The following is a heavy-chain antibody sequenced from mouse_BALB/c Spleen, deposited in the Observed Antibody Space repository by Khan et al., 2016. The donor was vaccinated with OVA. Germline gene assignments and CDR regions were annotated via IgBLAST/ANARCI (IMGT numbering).Heavy chain of an antibody. J-gene: IGHJ3*01. CDR1: GDSITSGY. Sequence: EVQLVESGPSLVKPSQTLSLTCSVTGDSITSGYWNWIRKFPGNKLEYMGYISYIGNAYYNPSLKSRISVTRDTSKNQFYLQLNSVTTEDTATYYCACELRGFAYWGQGTLVTVSA. CDR2: ISYIGNA. V-gene: IGHV3-8*02. D-gene: IGHD1-1*01. CDR3: ACELRGFAY.